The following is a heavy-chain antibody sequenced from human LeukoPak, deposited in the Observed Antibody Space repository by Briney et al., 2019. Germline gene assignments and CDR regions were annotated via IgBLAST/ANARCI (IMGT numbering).Heavy chain of an antibody. CDR3: GKDRASSGATYYFDY. V-gene: IGHV3-30*18. J-gene: IGHJ4*02. CDR1: GFTFSSYG. Sequence: HPGRSLRLSCAASGFTFSSYGMHWVRQAPGKGLEWVAVISYDGSNKYYADSVKGRFTISRDNSKNTLYLQMNSLRAEDTAMYYCGKDRASSGATYYFDYWGQGTLVTVSS. D-gene: IGHD3-22*01. CDR2: ISYDGSNK.